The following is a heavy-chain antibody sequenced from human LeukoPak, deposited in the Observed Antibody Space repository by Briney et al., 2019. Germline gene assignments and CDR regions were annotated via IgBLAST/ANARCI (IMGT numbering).Heavy chain of an antibody. CDR2: IYHSGST. Sequence: SETLSLTCTVSGGSISSYYWSWIRQPPGKGLEWIGYIYHSGSTYYNPSLKSRVTISVDRSKNQFSLKLSSVTAADTAVYYCAREVDIVASEDYWGQGTLVTVSS. J-gene: IGHJ4*02. V-gene: IGHV4-59*12. D-gene: IGHD5-12*01. CDR1: GGSISSYY. CDR3: AREVDIVASEDY.